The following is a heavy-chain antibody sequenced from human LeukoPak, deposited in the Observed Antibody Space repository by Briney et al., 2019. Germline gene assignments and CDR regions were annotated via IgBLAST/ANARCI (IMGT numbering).Heavy chain of an antibody. V-gene: IGHV3-21*01. D-gene: IGHD1-26*01. CDR3: VRDFMGMGGTTAYLHY. J-gene: IGHJ1*01. CDR1: GFTFSDYS. CDR2: ISRNSRYV. Sequence: GGSLRLSCAASGFTFSDYSMNWVRQAPGKGLEWVSSISRNSRYVYYGGSVWGRFTISRDDARNSLFLEMNSLRAEDMAVYYCVRDFMGMGGTTAYLHYWGQGTLVTVSS.